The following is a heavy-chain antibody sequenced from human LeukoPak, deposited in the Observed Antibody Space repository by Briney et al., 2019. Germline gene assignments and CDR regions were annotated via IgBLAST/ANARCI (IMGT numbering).Heavy chain of an antibody. V-gene: IGHV4-39*07. J-gene: IGHJ4*02. Sequence: PSETLSLTCTVSGGSISSSSYYWGWIRQPPGKGLEWIGSIYYSGSTYYNPSLKSRVTISVDTSKNQFSLKLSSVTAADTAVYYCARGQWLDLPPLGYWGQGTLVTVSS. D-gene: IGHD6-19*01. CDR1: GGSISSSSYY. CDR2: IYYSGST. CDR3: ARGQWLDLPPLGY.